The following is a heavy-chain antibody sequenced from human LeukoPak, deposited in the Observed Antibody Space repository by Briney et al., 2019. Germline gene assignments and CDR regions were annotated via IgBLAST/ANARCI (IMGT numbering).Heavy chain of an antibody. CDR3: ASGPHSSSLDY. CDR1: GFTVSSNY. J-gene: IGHJ4*02. D-gene: IGHD6-6*01. Sequence: GGSLRLSCAASGFTVSSNYMSWVRQAPGKGLEWVSVIYSGGSTYYADSVKGRFTISRDNSKNTLYLQMNSLRAEDTAVYYCASGPHSSSLDYWGQGTLVTVSS. V-gene: IGHV3-53*01. CDR2: IYSGGST.